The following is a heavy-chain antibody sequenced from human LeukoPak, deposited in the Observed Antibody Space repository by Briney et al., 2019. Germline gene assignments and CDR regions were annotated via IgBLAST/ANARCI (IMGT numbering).Heavy chain of an antibody. CDR2: LYRGDSI. J-gene: IGHJ4*02. V-gene: IGHV3-53*01. CDR3: ARVLNDYTDNVYFDS. D-gene: IGHD4-11*01. Sequence: GGSLRLSCAVSGFTVSTNDMSWVRQAPGKGLEWVSLLYRGDSIYYADSVKGRFTIPRDTSKNTLYLQMDSLRAEDTAVYYCARVLNDYTDNVYFDSWGQGTLVTVSS. CDR1: GFTVSTND.